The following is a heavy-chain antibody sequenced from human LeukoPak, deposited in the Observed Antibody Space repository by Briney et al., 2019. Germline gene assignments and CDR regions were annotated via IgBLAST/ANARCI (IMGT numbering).Heavy chain of an antibody. CDR1: GFTFSDYY. CDR2: ISSSGSYT. Sequence: GGSLRLSCAASGFTFSDYYMSWIRQAPGKGLEWFSYISSSGSYTSYADSVKGRFTISRDNSKNTLSLQVNSLRAEDTAVYYCAKVMGERFGNGAFDIWGQGTMVTVSS. J-gene: IGHJ3*02. D-gene: IGHD2-8*01. CDR3: AKVMGERFGNGAFDI. V-gene: IGHV3-11*06.